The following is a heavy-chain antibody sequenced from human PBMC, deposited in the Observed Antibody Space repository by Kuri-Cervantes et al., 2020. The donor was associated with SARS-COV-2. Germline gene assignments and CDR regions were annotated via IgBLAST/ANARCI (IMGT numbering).Heavy chain of an antibody. D-gene: IGHD5-18*01. V-gene: IGHV4-34*01. J-gene: IGHJ4*02. Sequence: SETLSXXXTXSGVXFRGYYWRWIRQXPGKXLEWXXEIXXXGGATYNSXXXXRVTLXVDASKXXFSLRLXXVXAADTAVXXLGSPAGGYXAGFDSLGFWGQGTLVTVSS. CDR1: GVXFRGYY. CDR3: GSPAGGYXAGFDSLGF. CDR2: IXXXGGA.